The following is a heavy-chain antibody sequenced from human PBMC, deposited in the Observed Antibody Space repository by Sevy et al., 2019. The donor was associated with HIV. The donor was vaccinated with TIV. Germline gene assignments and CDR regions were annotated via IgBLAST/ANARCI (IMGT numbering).Heavy chain of an antibody. CDR1: GFTVSSNY. CDR3: ARASTVTTISYYYYGMDV. V-gene: IGHV3-53*01. D-gene: IGHD4-17*01. J-gene: IGHJ6*02. Sequence: GGSLRLSCAASGFTVSSNYMSWVRQAPGKGLEWVSVIYSGGSTYYADSVKGRFTISRDNSKNTLYLQMNSLRAEDTAVYYCARASTVTTISYYYYGMDVWGQGTTVTVSS. CDR2: IYSGGST.